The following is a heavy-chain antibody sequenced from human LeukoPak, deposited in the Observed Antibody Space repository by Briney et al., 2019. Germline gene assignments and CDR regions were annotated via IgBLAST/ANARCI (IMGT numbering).Heavy chain of an antibody. V-gene: IGHV3-23*01. J-gene: IGHJ3*02. CDR2: ISGSGGST. Sequence: GGSLRLSCAASGFTFSSYAMSWVRQAPGKGLEWVSAISGSGGSTYYADSVKGRFTISRDNSKNTLYLQMNSLRAEDTAVYYCAKGLAYCGGDCYGAFDIWGQGTMVTVSS. CDR3: AKGLAYCGGDCYGAFDI. D-gene: IGHD2-21*01. CDR1: GFTFSSYA.